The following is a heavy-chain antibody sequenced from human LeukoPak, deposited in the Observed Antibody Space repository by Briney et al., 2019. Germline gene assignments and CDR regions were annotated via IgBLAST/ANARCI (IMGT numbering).Heavy chain of an antibody. V-gene: IGHV4-34*01. CDR1: GGSFSDYC. Sequence: SETLSLTCAVYGGSFSDYCWSWIRQPPGKGMEWIGEINHSGSTNYNPSLKSRVTISVDTSKNQFSLKLSSLTAADTAVYYCARSGVVPAAMPHLFRSYYYGMDLWGQGTTVTVSS. J-gene: IGHJ6*02. CDR2: INHSGST. CDR3: ARSGVVPAAMPHLFRSYYYGMDL. D-gene: IGHD2-2*01.